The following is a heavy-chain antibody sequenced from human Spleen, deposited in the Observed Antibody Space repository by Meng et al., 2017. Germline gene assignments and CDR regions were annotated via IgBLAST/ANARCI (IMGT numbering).Heavy chain of an antibody. CDR2: IYHSGST. Sequence: SGTGLVKRSGTLSLTCAVSGGSIRSNNGWSWVRQPPGKGLEWMGEIYHSGSTNYNPSLKSRVTMSVDTSKNQFSLKLSSVTAADTAVYYCARMGNCGGDCYSRHFDYWGQGTLVTVSS. CDR1: GGSIRSNNG. D-gene: IGHD2-21*02. CDR3: ARMGNCGGDCYSRHFDY. V-gene: IGHV4-4*02. J-gene: IGHJ4*02.